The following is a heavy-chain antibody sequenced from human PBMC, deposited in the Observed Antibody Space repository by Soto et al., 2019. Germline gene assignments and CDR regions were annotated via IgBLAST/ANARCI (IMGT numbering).Heavy chain of an antibody. CDR1: GFSFSTYW. CDR2: IKADGSET. D-gene: IGHD3-16*01. V-gene: IGHV3-7*03. CDR3: AKGGHIDF. J-gene: IGHJ4*02. Sequence: GGSLRLSCAASGFSFSTYWMSWVRQVPGTGLEWVANIKADGSETYYVDSVRGRFTISRDNAKTSLFLQLSSLRAEDTAVYYCAKGGHIDFCGQGTLVTVSS.